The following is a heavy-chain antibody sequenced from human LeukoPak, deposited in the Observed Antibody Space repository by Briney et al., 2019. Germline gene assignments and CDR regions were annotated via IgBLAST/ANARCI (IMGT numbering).Heavy chain of an antibody. J-gene: IGHJ4*02. V-gene: IGHV3-23*01. CDR2: ISGSGGST. Sequence: GGSLRLSCAASGFTFSSYAMSGVRQAPGKGLEWVSAISGSGGSTYYADSVKGRFTISRDNSKNTLYLQMNSLRAEDTAVYYCAKDSMIVVVYYFDYWGQGTLVTVSS. CDR3: AKDSMIVVVYYFDY. D-gene: IGHD3-22*01. CDR1: GFTFSSYA.